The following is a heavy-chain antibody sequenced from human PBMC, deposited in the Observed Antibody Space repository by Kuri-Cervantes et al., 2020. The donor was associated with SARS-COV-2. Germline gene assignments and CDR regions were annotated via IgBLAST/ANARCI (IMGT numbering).Heavy chain of an antibody. CDR1: GFTVNYYW. CDR3: VRLGAAYVDTLVVMRAVHYFDS. V-gene: IGHV3-7*03. D-gene: IGHD5-18*01. J-gene: IGHJ4*02. Sequence: GESLKISCAASGFTVNYYWMTWVRQAPGGGLEWVANVKQDGSETYYVESVQGRFTISRDNAKNSLYLQMNSLRADDTAVYYCVRLGAAYVDTLVVMRAVHYFDSWGQRTLVTVSS. CDR2: VKQDGSET.